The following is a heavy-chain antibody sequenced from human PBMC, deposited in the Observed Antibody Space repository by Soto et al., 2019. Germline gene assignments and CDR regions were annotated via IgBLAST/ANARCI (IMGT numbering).Heavy chain of an antibody. CDR3: AKDKGFQVVPPDIGYYYYGMHV. CDR1: GFTFSSYA. J-gene: IGHJ6*02. V-gene: IGHV3-23*01. CDR2: ISGSGGST. Sequence: RLSCAASGFTFSSYAMSWVRQAPGKGLEWVSAISGSGGSTYYADSVKGRFTISRDNSKNTLYLQMNSLRAEDTAVYYCAKDKGFQVVPPDIGYYYYGMHVWGQGTTVTVSS. D-gene: IGHD2-2*01.